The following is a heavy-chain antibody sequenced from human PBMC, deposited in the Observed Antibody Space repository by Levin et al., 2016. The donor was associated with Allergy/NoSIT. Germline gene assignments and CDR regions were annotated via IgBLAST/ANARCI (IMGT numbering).Heavy chain of an antibody. CDR3: ARTTLHYDSSGWPTQANWFDP. J-gene: IGHJ5*02. Sequence: ASVKVSCKASGYTFTSYYMHWVRQAPGQGLEWMGIINPSGGSTSYAQKFQGRVTMTRDTSTSTVYMELSSLRSEDTAVYYCARTTLHYDSSGWPTQANWFDPWGQGTLVTVSS. V-gene: IGHV1-46*01. CDR1: GYTFTSYY. CDR2: INPSGGST. D-gene: IGHD3-22*01.